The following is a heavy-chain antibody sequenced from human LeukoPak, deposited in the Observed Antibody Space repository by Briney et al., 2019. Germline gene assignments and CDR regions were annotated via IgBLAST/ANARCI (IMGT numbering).Heavy chain of an antibody. CDR1: GGSFSGYY. CDR2: INHSGST. V-gene: IGHV4-34*01. CDR3: ARGHTAMVFRKYYFDY. Sequence: SETLSLTCAVYGGSFSGYYWSWIRQPPGKGLERIGEINHSGSTNYNPSLKSRVTISVDTSKNQFSLKLSSVTAADTAVYYCARGHTAMVFRKYYFDYWGQGTLVTVSS. J-gene: IGHJ4*02. D-gene: IGHD5-18*01.